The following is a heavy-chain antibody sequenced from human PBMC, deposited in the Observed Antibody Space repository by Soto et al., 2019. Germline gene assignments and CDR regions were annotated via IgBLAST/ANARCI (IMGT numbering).Heavy chain of an antibody. CDR1: GGSISSYY. V-gene: IGHV4-59*01. D-gene: IGHD3-22*01. CDR2: IYYSGST. J-gene: IGHJ4*02. Sequence: PSETLSLTCTVSGGSISSYYWSWIRQPPGKGLEWIGYIYYSGSTNYNPSLKSRVTISVDTSKNQFSLKLSSVTAADTAVYYCARELRPYYYDSSGYIDYWGQGTPVTVSS. CDR3: ARELRPYYYDSSGYIDY.